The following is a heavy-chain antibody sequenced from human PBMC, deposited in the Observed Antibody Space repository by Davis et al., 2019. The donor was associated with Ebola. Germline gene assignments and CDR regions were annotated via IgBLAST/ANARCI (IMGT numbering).Heavy chain of an antibody. V-gene: IGHV1-2*04. D-gene: IGHD5-24*01. CDR1: GGTFSSYA. CDR2: INPNSGGT. J-gene: IGHJ4*02. CDR3: ARVGQRWLQSIEFDY. Sequence: ASVKVSCKASGGTFSSYAISWVRQAPGQGLEWMGWINPNSGGTNYAQKFQGWVTMTRDTSISTAYMELSRLRSDDTAVYYCARVGQRWLQSIEFDYWGQGTLVTVSS.